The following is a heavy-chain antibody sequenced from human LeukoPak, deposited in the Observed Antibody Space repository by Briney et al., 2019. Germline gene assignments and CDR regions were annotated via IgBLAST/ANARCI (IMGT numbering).Heavy chain of an antibody. J-gene: IGHJ4*02. CDR3: ARALRSSWTPDFDY. D-gene: IGHD2-15*01. Sequence: GASVKVSCKASGYAFTGYYMHWVRQAPGQGLEWMGWINPNSGGTNYAQKFQGWVTMTRDTSISTAYMELSRLRSDDTAVYYCARALRSSWTPDFDYWGQGTLVTVSS. CDR1: GYAFTGYY. CDR2: INPNSGGT. V-gene: IGHV1-2*04.